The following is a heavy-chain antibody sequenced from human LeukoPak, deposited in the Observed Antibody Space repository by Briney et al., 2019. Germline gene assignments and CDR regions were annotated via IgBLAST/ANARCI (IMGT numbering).Heavy chain of an antibody. CDR1: GFTLRSYN. CDR3: ARDASGSSTGLIDY. D-gene: IGHD1-26*01. J-gene: IGHJ4*02. V-gene: IGHV3-21*01. CDR2: ISTSSYYI. Sequence: PGGSLRLSCVVSGFTLRSYNMHWVRQAPGKGLEWVSYISTSSYYIYYADSVKGRFTISRDDAKNSLYLQMNSLRDEDTALYYCARDASGSSTGLIDYWAQGTLLTVSS.